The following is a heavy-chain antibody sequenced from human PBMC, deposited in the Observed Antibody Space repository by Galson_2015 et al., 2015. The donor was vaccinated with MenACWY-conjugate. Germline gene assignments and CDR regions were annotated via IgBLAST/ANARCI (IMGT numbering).Heavy chain of an antibody. CDR1: GFTFTTYS. CDR2: ISSER. V-gene: IGHV3-21*04. Sequence: SLRLSCAASGFTFTTYSMTWVRQAPGKGLEWVSSISSERYYVDSVKGRFTISRDNAKNSLFLQMNSLRAEDTAVYYCARDDNDESQRRGTNYDYYYGLDIWGQGTTVTVSS. J-gene: IGHJ6*02. D-gene: IGHD1-1*01. CDR3: ARDDNDESQRRGTNYDYYYGLDI.